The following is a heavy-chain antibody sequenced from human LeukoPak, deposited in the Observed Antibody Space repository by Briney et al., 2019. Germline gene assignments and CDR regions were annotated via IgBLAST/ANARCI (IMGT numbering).Heavy chain of an antibody. CDR3: ACYGIAPPY. CDR2: INNDGSST. CDR1: GFTFSSYW. J-gene: IGHJ4*02. Sequence: GGSLILSCAASGFTFSSYWMHWVRHAPGKGLVWVSHINNDGSSTSYADSVKGRFTISRDNAKNTLYLQMNSLRTEDTAVYYCACYGIAPPYWGQGTLVTVSS. V-gene: IGHV3-74*01. D-gene: IGHD2-15*01.